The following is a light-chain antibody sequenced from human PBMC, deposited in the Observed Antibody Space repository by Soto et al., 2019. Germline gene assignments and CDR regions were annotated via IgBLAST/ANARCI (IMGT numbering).Light chain of an antibody. Sequence: EIVLTQSPGTLSLSPGERATLSCRASQSVSSSYLAWYQKKPGQAPRLLIYGASSRATGIPDSLSGSVSGTVFTLTISRLEPEDFAVYYCQQYGSSPWTFGQGTKVEIK. V-gene: IGKV3-20*01. CDR3: QQYGSSPWT. CDR1: QSVSSSY. J-gene: IGKJ1*01. CDR2: GAS.